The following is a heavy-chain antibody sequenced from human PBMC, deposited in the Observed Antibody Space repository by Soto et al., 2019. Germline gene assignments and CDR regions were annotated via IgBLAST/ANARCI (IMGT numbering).Heavy chain of an antibody. CDR3: AHSPCSGGTGYLFDY. J-gene: IGHJ4*02. V-gene: IGHV2-5*02. Sequence: QITLKESGPTLVKPTQTLTLTCTISGFSPSSSGVGVGWIRQPPGKSLEWLALIYWDDVQRYSPSLETRLTIXXDXGXXQVVLTMTNMDPVDTATYYCAHSPCSGGTGYLFDYWGKGTLVTVSS. CDR2: IYWDDVQ. CDR1: GFSPSSSGVG. D-gene: IGHD2-15*01.